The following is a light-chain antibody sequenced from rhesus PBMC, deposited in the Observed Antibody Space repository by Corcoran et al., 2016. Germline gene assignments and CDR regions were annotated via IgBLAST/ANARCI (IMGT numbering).Light chain of an antibody. V-gene: IGLV2-13*02. Sequence: QTALTQSPSVSGSPGQSVTISCTGTNSDIGGHNRVFWFQQHPGKAPKLMIYEVTKRPSGISDRCSGSKSGNTASLTSSGLQTEDEADDYCNSFAGTSNFYIFGPGTRVTVL. CDR2: EVT. J-gene: IGLJ1*01. CDR3: NSFAGTSNFYI. CDR1: NSDIGGHNR.